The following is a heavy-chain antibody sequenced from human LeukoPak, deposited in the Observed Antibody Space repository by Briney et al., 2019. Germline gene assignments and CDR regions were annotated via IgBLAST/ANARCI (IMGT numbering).Heavy chain of an antibody. CDR3: ARDSLGLDSSHFDY. D-gene: IGHD3/OR15-3a*01. J-gene: IGHJ4*02. CDR2: IKQEGSEK. Sequence: GGSLRLSCAASGFTFSSYWMSWVRQAPGKGLEWVANIKQEGSEKNYVDSVKGRFTISRDNAKNSLYLEMNSLRAEDTAVYYCARDSLGLDSSHFDYWGQGTLVTVSS. V-gene: IGHV3-7*01. CDR1: GFTFSSYW.